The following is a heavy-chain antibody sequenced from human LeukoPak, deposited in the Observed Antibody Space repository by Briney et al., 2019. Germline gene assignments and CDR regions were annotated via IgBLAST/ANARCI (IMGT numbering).Heavy chain of an antibody. CDR2: IIPIFGTA. CDR1: GGTFSSYA. CDR3: ARAPNCSSTSCYTGRYYYYYMDV. V-gene: IGHV1-69*13. J-gene: IGHJ6*03. Sequence: SVKVSCKASGGTFSSYAISWVRQAPGQGLEWMGGIIPIFGTANYAQKFQGRVTITADESTSTAYMELSSLRSEDTAVYYCARAPNCSSTSCYTGRYYYYYMDVWGKGTTVTVSS. D-gene: IGHD2-2*02.